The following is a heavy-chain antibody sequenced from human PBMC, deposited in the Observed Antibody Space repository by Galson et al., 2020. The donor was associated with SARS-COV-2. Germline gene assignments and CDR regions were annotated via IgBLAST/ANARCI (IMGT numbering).Heavy chain of an antibody. CDR3: ARPNSGSYQGPFDY. CDR1: GFTSSSYA. CDR2: ISYDGSNK. D-gene: IGHD1-26*01. V-gene: IGHV3-30-3*01. Sequence: PGGSLRLSCAASGFTSSSYAMHWVRQAPGKGLEWVAVISYDGSNKYYADSVKGRFTISRDNSKNTLYLQMNSLRAEDTAVYYCARPNSGSYQGPFDYWGQGTLVTVSS. J-gene: IGHJ4*02.